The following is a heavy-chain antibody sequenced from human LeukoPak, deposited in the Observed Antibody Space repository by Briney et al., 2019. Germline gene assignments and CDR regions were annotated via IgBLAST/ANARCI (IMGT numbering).Heavy chain of an antibody. D-gene: IGHD3-3*01. J-gene: IGHJ6*03. V-gene: IGHV4-59*01. Sequence: SETLSLTCTVSGGSISSYYWSWIRQPPGKGLEWIGYIYYSGSTNYNPSLKSRVTISVDTSKNQFSLKLSSVTAADTAVYYCARGKLRFLEWLHHYYMDVWGKGTTVTVSS. CDR1: GGSISSYY. CDR2: IYYSGST. CDR3: ARGKLRFLEWLHHYYMDV.